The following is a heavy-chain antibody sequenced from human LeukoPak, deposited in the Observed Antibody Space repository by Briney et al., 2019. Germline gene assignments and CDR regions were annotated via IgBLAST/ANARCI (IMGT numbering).Heavy chain of an antibody. CDR1: GFAISSYW. CDR3: VKSDWFDP. Sequence: GGSLRLSCAASGFAISSYWMSWVRQAPGKGLVWVARVKYDGTVTTYADFVKGRFTISKDSAKNTPYLQMNSLRAEDTGVYYCVKSDWFDPWGQGTLVTVSS. V-gene: IGHV3-74*01. CDR2: VKYDGTVT. J-gene: IGHJ5*02.